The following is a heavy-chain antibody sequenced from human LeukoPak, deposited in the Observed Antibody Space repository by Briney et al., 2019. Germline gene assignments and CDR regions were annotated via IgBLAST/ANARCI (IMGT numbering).Heavy chain of an antibody. D-gene: IGHD4-17*01. CDR1: GCSVSRYH. J-gene: IGHJ4*02. Sequence: SETLSLTCAVSGCSVSRYHWSWIRQPPGKGLELIGLIYDNGDTNYKPSFKSRVTISVDRSKNHLSLRLTSATSADTAVYYCARRKAREVYDDYYDFWGRGTLVTVSS. V-gene: IGHV4-59*02. CDR2: IYDNGDT. CDR3: ARRKAREVYDDYYDF.